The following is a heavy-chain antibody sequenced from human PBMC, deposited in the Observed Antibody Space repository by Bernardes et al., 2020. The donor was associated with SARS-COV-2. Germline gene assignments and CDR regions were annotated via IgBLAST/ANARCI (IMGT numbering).Heavy chain of an antibody. CDR1: GFTFRNAW. V-gene: IGHV3-15*01. Sequence: GGSLRLSCAASGFTFRNAWMSWVRQAPGQGLEWVGRINTKTDGGTTHYAAPVKGRFTISRDDSKNTLYLQMKSLKTEDTAVYYCTTDPELEPPHWGQGTLVTVSS. CDR2: INTKTDGGTT. J-gene: IGHJ4*02. CDR3: TTDPELEPPH. D-gene: IGHD1-1*01.